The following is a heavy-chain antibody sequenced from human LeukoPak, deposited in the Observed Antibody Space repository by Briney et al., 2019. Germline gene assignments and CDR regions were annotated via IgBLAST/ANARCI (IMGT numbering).Heavy chain of an antibody. V-gene: IGHV3-74*01. CDR1: GFTFSSYW. Sequence: PGGSLRLSCTISGFTFSSYWMHWVRQAPGKGLVWVSRINLEGSSTNYADSVKGRFTISRDNSKNTLYLQMNSLRAEDTAVYYCARGGLSPSGADGHYWGQGTLVTVSS. D-gene: IGHD1-26*01. J-gene: IGHJ4*02. CDR3: ARGGLSPSGADGHY. CDR2: INLEGSST.